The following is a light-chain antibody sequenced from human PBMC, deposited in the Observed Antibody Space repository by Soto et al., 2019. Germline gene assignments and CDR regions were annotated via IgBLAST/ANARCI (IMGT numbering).Light chain of an antibody. CDR2: AAF. Sequence: DIQMTQSPSSLSASVGDRVTITCRASESISTYLNWYQQKPGNAPKLLIYAAFSLQSGVPSRFSGSGSETDFTLTISSLQPEDFATYYCQQSYSTPFTFGPRTKVDIK. CDR3: QQSYSTPFT. CDR1: ESISTY. V-gene: IGKV1-39*01. J-gene: IGKJ3*01.